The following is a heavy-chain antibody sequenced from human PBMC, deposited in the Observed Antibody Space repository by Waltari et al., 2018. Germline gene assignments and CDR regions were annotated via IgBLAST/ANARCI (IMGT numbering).Heavy chain of an antibody. D-gene: IGHD5-12*01. J-gene: IGHJ4*02. CDR3: ATTSPLSGYVTNYYFDY. CDR2: VDPEDGEI. Sequence: QVQLVQSGAEVKKPGASVKVSCKVSGYTLTELSMHWVRQAPGKGLEWMGGVDPEDGEIIYAQNLQGRVTMTEDTSTYTAYMELISLRSEDTAVYYCATTSPLSGYVTNYYFDYWGQGTLVTVSS. V-gene: IGHV1-24*01. CDR1: GYTLTELS.